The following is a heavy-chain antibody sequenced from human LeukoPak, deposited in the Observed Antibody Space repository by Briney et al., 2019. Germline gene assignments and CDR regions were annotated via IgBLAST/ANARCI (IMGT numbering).Heavy chain of an antibody. J-gene: IGHJ3*02. CDR3: AREAIGTAKSDDAFDI. CDR2: ISYDGNTK. Sequence: GGSLRLSCAATGLTLSNFPMHWVRQAPGKGLEWVAVISYDGNTKYYADSVKGRFAITRDNSKNTLFLQMNSLRGEDTAVYYCAREAIGTAKSDDAFDIWGQGTMVTVSS. D-gene: IGHD1-1*01. CDR1: GLTLSNFP. V-gene: IGHV3-30*09.